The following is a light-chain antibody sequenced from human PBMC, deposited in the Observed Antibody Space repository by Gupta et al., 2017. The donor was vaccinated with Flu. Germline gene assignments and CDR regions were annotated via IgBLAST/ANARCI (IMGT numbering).Light chain of an antibody. CDR2: EVS. CDR1: QSLLPSDGKNY. CDR3: MQSTQLLALT. J-gene: IGKJ4*01. V-gene: IGKV2D-29*01. Sequence: TPGQPASISCKSSQSLLPSDGKNYFYWYLQQARQPPQLLFYEVSNRFSGVPDRFSGSGAGTDFTIKISRVEDDDVVVYYCMQSTQLLALTFGRGTKVEIK.